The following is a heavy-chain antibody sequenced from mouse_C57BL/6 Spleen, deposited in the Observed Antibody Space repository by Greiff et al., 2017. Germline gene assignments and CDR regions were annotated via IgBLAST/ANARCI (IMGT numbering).Heavy chain of an antibody. J-gene: IGHJ4*01. CDR3: AREGDSPYAMGY. Sequence: EVKLMESEGGLVQPGSSMKLSCTASGFTFSDYYMAWVRQVPEKGLEWVANINYDGSSTYYLDSLKSRFIISRDNAKNILYLQMSSLKSEDTATYYCAREGDSPYAMGYWGQGTSVTVSS. D-gene: IGHD3-3*01. V-gene: IGHV5-16*01. CDR2: INYDGSST. CDR1: GFTFSDYY.